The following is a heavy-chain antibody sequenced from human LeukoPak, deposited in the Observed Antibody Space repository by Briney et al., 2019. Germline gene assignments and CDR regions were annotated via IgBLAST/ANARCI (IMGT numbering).Heavy chain of an antibody. J-gene: IGHJ4*02. D-gene: IGHD3-9*01. Sequence: GGSLRLSCAASGFTFSSYGISWVRQAPGQGLEWMGWISAYNGNTNYAQKLQGRVTMTTDTSTSTAYMELRSLRSDDTAVYYCARDHDDILTGYSPAAGYWGQGTLVTVSS. CDR1: GFTFSSYG. CDR2: ISAYNGNT. CDR3: ARDHDDILTGYSPAAGY. V-gene: IGHV1-18*01.